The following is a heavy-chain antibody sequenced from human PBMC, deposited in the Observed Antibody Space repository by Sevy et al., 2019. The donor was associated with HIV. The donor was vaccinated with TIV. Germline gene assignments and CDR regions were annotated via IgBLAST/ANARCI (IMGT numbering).Heavy chain of an antibody. CDR1: GYTFSNYG. D-gene: IGHD6-13*01. CDR2: ISGYNDNR. V-gene: IGHV1-18*01. Sequence: ASVKVSCKASGYTFSNYGISWVRQAPGQGLDWMGWISGYNDNRKYAQKFQGRVTMTTDTSTSTAYMELRSLRSDDTVVYYCARESGYSTRRFDPWGQGTLVTVSS. J-gene: IGHJ5*02. CDR3: ARESGYSTRRFDP.